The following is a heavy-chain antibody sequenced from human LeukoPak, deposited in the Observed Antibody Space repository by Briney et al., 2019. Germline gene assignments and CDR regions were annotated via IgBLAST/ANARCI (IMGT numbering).Heavy chain of an antibody. CDR1: GGSISSSSYY. D-gene: IGHD6-13*01. J-gene: IGHJ4*02. V-gene: IGHV4-39*01. CDR3: ATSIAAAGLFDY. CDR2: IYYSGST. Sequence: SETLSLICTVSGGSISSSSYYWGWIRQPPGKGLEWIGSIYYSGSTYYNPSLKSRVTISVDTSKNQFSLKLSSVTAADTAVYYCATSIAAAGLFDYWGQGTLVTVSS.